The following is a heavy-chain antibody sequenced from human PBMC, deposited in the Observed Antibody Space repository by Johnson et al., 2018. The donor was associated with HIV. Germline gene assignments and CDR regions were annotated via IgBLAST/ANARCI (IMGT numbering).Heavy chain of an antibody. J-gene: IGHJ3*02. CDR3: AKVSWEARLGDPFDI. V-gene: IGHV3-30*02. Sequence: QVQVVESGGGVVQPGGSLRLSCAASGFTFSTYGMHWVRQAPGKGLEWVALIRYDGSNKYYADSVKGRFTISRDNSKNTLYLQMNSLRAEDTAVYYCAKVSWEARLGDPFDIWGQGTMVTVSS. CDR1: GFTFSTYG. CDR2: IRYDGSNK. D-gene: IGHD1-26*01.